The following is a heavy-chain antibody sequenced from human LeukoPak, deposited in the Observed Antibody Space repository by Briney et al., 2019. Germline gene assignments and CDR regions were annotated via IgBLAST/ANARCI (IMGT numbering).Heavy chain of an antibody. J-gene: IGHJ4*02. CDR3: ARRQGPTLSFDY. CDR1: GYTFNTYG. V-gene: IGHV1-18*01. Sequence: GASVKVSCKASGYTFNTYGFSWVRQAPGQGLEWMGWINAYNGNTNYAQKLQGRVTMTTETSTSTAYMVLRSLRSDDTAVYYCARRQGPTLSFDYWGQGTLVTVSS. CDR2: INAYNGNT.